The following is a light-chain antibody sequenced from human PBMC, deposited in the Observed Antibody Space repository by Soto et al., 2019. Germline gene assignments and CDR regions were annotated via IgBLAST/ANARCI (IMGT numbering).Light chain of an antibody. V-gene: IGKV3-11*01. J-gene: IGKJ5*01. CDR3: QKRKNWPPIT. Sequence: EIVMTQSPATLSVSPGERATLSCRASQSVDKFLAWYQQRPGQPPRLLIFDSSNRATGVPVRFSGSGSGTVLTRTSGRLEPQDSEGYYCQKRKNWPPITFGQGTRMEIK. CDR2: DSS. CDR1: QSVDKF.